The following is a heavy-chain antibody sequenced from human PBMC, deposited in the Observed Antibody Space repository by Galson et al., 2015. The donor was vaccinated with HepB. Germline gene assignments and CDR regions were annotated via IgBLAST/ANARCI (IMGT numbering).Heavy chain of an antibody. CDR1: GFTFSTYG. CDR2: ISYDGSDK. D-gene: IGHD5-12*01. Sequence: SLRLSCAASGFTFSTYGMHWVRQAPGKGLEWVAVISYDGSDKYYGDSVKGRFTISKDNSKNTLYLQMNSLRAEDTAVYYCAKDMGVATTFDHWGQGTLVTVSS. J-gene: IGHJ4*02. CDR3: AKDMGVATTFDH. V-gene: IGHV3-30*18.